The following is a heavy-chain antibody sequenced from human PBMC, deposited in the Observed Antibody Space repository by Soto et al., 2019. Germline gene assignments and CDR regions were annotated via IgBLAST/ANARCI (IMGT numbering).Heavy chain of an antibody. CDR2: ISYDGSNK. D-gene: IGHD3-3*01. Sequence: SGGSLRLSCAASGVTLSSYAMHWGRPAPGKGLEWVAVISYDGSNKYYADSVKGRFTISRDNSRNTLYLQMNSLRAEDTAVYYCAIYMYYDFWRGYWACWGPGTLVTVSS. CDR3: AIYMYYDFWRGYWAC. CDR1: GVTLSSYA. V-gene: IGHV3-30-3*01. J-gene: IGHJ4*02.